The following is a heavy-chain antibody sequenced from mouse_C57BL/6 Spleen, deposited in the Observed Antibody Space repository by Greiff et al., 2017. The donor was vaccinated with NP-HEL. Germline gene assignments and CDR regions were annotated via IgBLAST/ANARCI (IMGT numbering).Heavy chain of an antibody. CDR3: ARGSYYGGLFDY. D-gene: IGHD1-1*01. CDR1: GFSLTSYG. J-gene: IGHJ2*01. V-gene: IGHV2-6*03. CDR2: IWRDGST. Sequence: VKLVESGPGLVAPSQSLSITCTVSGFSLTSYGVHWVRQPPGQGLEWLVVIWRDGSTTYYSALISRLSISTDNSKSQVFLKMNSLQTDDTAMYYCARGSYYGGLFDYGGQGTTLTVSS.